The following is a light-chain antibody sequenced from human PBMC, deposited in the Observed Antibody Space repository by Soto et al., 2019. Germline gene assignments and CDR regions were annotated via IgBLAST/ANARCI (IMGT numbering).Light chain of an antibody. CDR1: QSFSSN. CDR2: GAS. Sequence: EIVMTQSPATLSVSPGERATLSCRASQSFSSNLAWYQQKPGQPPRLLIYGASTGATGIPARFSGSGSGTEFTLTIGSLQSEDFELYYCQQYNNWPRTFGQGTKVDIK. V-gene: IGKV3-15*01. CDR3: QQYNNWPRT. J-gene: IGKJ1*01.